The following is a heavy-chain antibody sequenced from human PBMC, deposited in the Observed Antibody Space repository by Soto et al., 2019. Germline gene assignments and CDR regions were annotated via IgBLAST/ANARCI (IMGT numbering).Heavy chain of an antibody. CDR1: GYTFTSYG. V-gene: IGHV1-18*04. CDR2: ISAYNGNT. CDR3: ARNDAVVPALRWFDP. D-gene: IGHD2-2*01. Sequence: ASVKVSCKASGYTFTSYGISWVRQAPGQRLEWMGWISAYNGNTNYAQKLQGRVTMTTDTSTSTAYMELRSLRSDDTAVYCCARNDAVVPALRWFDPWGQGTLVTVSS. J-gene: IGHJ5*02.